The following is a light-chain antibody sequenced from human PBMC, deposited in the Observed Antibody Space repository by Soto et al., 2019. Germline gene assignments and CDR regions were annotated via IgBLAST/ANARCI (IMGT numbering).Light chain of an antibody. CDR2: KAS. CDR3: QHYNSYPWT. CDR1: QSISSW. Sequence: DIQMTQSPSTLSASVGDRVTITCRASQSISSWLAWYQRKPGKAPKLLIYKASSLESGVPSRFSGSGSGTEFTLTTSTLQPDGFATYYCQHYNSYPWTFGQGTKVEIK. V-gene: IGKV1-5*03. J-gene: IGKJ1*01.